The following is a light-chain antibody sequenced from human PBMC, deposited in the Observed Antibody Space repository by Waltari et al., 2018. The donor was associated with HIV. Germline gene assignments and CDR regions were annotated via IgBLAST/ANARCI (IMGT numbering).Light chain of an antibody. J-gene: IGKJ2*01. CDR3: QQFYRTPYT. CDR1: PTIFYSSNNKNY. CDR2: WAS. V-gene: IGKV4-1*01. Sequence: IVMTQSPVSLAVSLGESATIPCKSSPTIFYSSNNKNYLAWYQQKPGQSPKLLISWASTREFGVPDRFSGSGSGTDFTLTISSLRAEDVAVYYCQQFYRTPYTFGQGTRLEFK.